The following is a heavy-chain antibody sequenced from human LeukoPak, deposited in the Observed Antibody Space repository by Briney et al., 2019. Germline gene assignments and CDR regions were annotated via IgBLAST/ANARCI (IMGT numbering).Heavy chain of an antibody. CDR1: RGTFSSYA. D-gene: IGHD6-19*01. CDR2: IIPIFGIA. CDR3: ARGDGQVAVAGSMYFDY. J-gene: IGHJ4*02. V-gene: IGHV1-69*04. Sequence: SVKVSCKASRGTFSSYAISWVRQAPGQGLEWMGRIIPIFGIANYAQKFQGRVTITADKSTSTAYMELSSLRSEDTAVYYCARGDGQVAVAGSMYFDYWGQGTLVTVSS.